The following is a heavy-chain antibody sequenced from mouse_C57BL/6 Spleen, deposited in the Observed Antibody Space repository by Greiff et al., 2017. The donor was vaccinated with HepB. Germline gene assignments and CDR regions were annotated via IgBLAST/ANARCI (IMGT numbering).Heavy chain of an antibody. CDR1: GFTFSNYW. Sequence: EVKLMESGGGLVQPGGSMKLSCVASGFTFSNYWMNWVRQSPEKGLEWVAQIRLKSDNYATHYAESVKGRFTISRDDSKSSVYLQMNNLRAEDTGIYYCTGPYYYGSSYGAMDYWGQGTSVTVSS. CDR3: TGPYYYGSSYGAMDY. D-gene: IGHD1-1*01. V-gene: IGHV6-3*01. J-gene: IGHJ4*01. CDR2: IRLKSDNYAT.